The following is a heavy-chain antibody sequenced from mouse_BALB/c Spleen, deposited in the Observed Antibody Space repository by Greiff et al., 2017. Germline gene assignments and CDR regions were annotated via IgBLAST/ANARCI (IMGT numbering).Heavy chain of an antibody. Sequence: VQRVESGPGLVAPSQSLSITCTVSGFSLTSYGVHWVRQPPGKGLEWLGVIWAGGSTNYNSALMSRLSISKDNSKSQVFLKMNSLQTDDTAMYYCAISSTMITTGYFDVWGAGTTVTVSS. CDR2: IWAGGST. CDR1: GFSLTSYG. CDR3: AISSTMITTGYFDV. D-gene: IGHD2-4*01. J-gene: IGHJ1*01. V-gene: IGHV2-9*02.